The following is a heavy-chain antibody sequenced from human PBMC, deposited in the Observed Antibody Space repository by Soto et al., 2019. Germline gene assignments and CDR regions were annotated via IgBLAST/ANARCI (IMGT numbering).Heavy chain of an antibody. Sequence: QVQLQESGPGLVKTSQTLSLTCTVSGGSITSGGYYWNWVRQHPGKGLEWIGYIYYSGSTYYNPSLKSRVIISVDTSKKWFSLKLNSVTAADTAVYYCARDGYSGSSAHGAFDIWGQGTMVTVSS. CDR1: GGSITSGGYY. CDR2: IYYSGST. V-gene: IGHV4-31*03. D-gene: IGHD1-26*01. J-gene: IGHJ3*02. CDR3: ARDGYSGSSAHGAFDI.